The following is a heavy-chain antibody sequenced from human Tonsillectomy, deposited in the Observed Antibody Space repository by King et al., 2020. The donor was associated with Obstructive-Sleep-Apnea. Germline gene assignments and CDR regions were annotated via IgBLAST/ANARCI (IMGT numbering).Heavy chain of an antibody. CDR3: ARDRGCSGYDSGDY. V-gene: IGHV3-21*01. CDR1: GFTFSSYS. Sequence: VQLVESGGGLVKPGGSLRLSCAASGFTFSSYSMNWVRQAPGKGLEWVSSISSSSSYIYYADSAKGRFTISRDNAKNSLYLQMNSLRAEDTAVYYCARDRGCSGYDSGDYWGQGTLVTVSS. J-gene: IGHJ4*02. D-gene: IGHD5-12*01. CDR2: ISSSSSYI.